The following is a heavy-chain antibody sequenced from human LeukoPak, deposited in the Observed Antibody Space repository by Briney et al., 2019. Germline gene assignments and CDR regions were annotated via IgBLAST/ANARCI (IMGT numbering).Heavy chain of an antibody. CDR3: ARRGEEMVTLPFDL. Sequence: GESLKISCKGSEYKFTNYWIGWVRQMPGKGPEWMGYIFPGDSRTRYSPSFQGHVTISADKSISTACLQWTSLKASDTAIYYCARRGEEMVTLPFDLWGQGTLVSVSS. V-gene: IGHV5-51*01. CDR1: EYKFTNYW. CDR2: IFPGDSRT. J-gene: IGHJ4*02. D-gene: IGHD5-24*01.